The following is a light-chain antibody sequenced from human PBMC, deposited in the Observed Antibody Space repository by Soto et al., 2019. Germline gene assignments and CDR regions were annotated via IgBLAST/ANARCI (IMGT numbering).Light chain of an antibody. V-gene: IGLV3-1*01. CDR3: EACEGSSGVV. Sequence: SYELTQPPSVSVSPGQTASITCSGDKLGDKYACWYQQKPGQSPVLVIYQDDKRPSGIPERFSGSKSGNTATLSIGGTQALEEVDYYGEACEGSSGVVFGGGTKLTVL. CDR2: QDD. J-gene: IGLJ2*01. CDR1: KLGDKY.